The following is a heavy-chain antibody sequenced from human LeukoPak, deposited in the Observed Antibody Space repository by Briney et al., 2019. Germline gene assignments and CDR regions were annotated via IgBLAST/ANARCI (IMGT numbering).Heavy chain of an antibody. CDR3: ARESGYWFDP. V-gene: IGHV3-48*03. Sequence: GGSLRLSCAASGFTFSSYEMNWVRQAPGKGLEWVSYISSSGSTIYYADSVKGRFTISRDNAKNSLYLQMNSLRAEDTAVYYCARESGYWFDPWGQGTLVTVSS. CDR1: GFTFSSYE. J-gene: IGHJ5*02. CDR2: ISSSGSTI.